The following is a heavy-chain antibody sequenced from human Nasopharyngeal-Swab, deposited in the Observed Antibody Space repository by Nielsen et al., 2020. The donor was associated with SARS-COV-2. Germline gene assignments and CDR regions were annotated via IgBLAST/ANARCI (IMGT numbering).Heavy chain of an antibody. CDR2: INGPGGT. J-gene: IGHJ4*02. Sequence: GESLKISCAASGFTLTRYAMSWVRQAPGKGLEWVSGINGPGGTYYGESVEGRFTISRDISQNTLYLQMNSLRAEDTAIYYCAKDYPELVESSSIFDHWGQGILVTVSS. D-gene: IGHD1-14*01. CDR1: GFTLTRYA. CDR3: AKDYPELVESSSIFDH. V-gene: IGHV3-23*01.